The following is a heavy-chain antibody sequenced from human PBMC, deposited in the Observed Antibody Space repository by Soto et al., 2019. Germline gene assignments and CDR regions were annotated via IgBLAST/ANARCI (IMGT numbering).Heavy chain of an antibody. V-gene: IGHV3-23*01. CDR3: AKEKYSSGWYVDY. D-gene: IGHD6-19*01. CDR1: GFIFDDYA. J-gene: IGHJ4*02. Sequence: GGSLILSCAASGFIFDDYAMHWVRQAPGKGLEWVSGISGSGGITYYAGSVKGRFTISRDNSKHTLYLQMNSLRAEDTALYYCAKEKYSSGWYVDYWGQGTLVTVSS. CDR2: ISGSGGIT.